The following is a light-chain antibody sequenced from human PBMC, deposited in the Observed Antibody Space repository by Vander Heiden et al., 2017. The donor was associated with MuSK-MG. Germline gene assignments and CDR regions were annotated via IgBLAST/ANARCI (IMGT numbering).Light chain of an antibody. J-gene: IGKJ2*01. CDR2: DAS. Sequence: EIVLTQSPGTLSLSPGERATLSCRASQSVIINYLAWYQQRPGQAPSLLIYDASSRATGIADRFRGSGSGTDFTLTINGLEPEDSAVYYCQQDGTSPFTFGQGTKLEIK. CDR1: QSVIINY. V-gene: IGKV3-20*01. CDR3: QQDGTSPFT.